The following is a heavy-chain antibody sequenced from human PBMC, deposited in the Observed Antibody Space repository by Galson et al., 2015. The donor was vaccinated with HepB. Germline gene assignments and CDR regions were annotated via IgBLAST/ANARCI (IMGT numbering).Heavy chain of an antibody. V-gene: IGHV1-58*02. D-gene: IGHD3-22*01. Sequence: SVKVSCKASGFIFSSSAMQWVRQARGQRLEWIGWIVVGSGNTNYAQKFQERVTITRDMSTNTAYMALSSLRSEDTAVYYCATDSSPYYYDTSGNFGYFDLWCRGTLVTVSS. CDR3: ATDSSPYYYDTSGNFGYFDL. J-gene: IGHJ2*01. CDR1: GFIFSSSA. CDR2: IVVGSGNT.